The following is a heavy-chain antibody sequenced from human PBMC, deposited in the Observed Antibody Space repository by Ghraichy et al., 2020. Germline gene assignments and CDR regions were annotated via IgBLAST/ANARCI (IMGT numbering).Heavy chain of an antibody. CDR3: ARGFPVTGDSASTFFDY. Sequence: SQTLSLTCGVYGGSFNSYYWNWIRQTPGAGLEWIGEITHSGNTRYNTSLKSRVTLSVDTSKKQFSLNLSSVTAADTATYFCARGFPVTGDSASTFFDYWGQGTLVTVSS. J-gene: IGHJ4*02. V-gene: IGHV4-34*01. CDR1: GGSFNSYY. D-gene: IGHD4-17*01. CDR2: ITHSGNT.